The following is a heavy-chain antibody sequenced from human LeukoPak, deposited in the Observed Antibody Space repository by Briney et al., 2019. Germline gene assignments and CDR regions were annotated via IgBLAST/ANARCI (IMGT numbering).Heavy chain of an antibody. CDR1: GYTFTSYD. J-gene: IGHJ4*02. V-gene: IGHV1-8*01. D-gene: IGHD2-2*02. CDR2: MNPNSGNT. CDR3: VRVRRYCSSTSCYRFGY. Sequence: ASVKVSCKASGYTFTSYDINWVRQATGQGLEWMGWMNPNSGNTGYSQKLQGRVTMTRNTSISTAYMELSSLRSEDTAVYYCVRVRRYCSSTSCYRFGYWGQGTLVTVSS.